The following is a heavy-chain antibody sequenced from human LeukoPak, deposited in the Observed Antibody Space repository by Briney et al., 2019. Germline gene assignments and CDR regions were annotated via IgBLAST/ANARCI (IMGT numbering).Heavy chain of an antibody. CDR2: IYYSGST. CDR1: GGSISSYY. Sequence: SETLSLTCTVSGGSISSYYWSWIRQPPGKGLEWIGYIYYSGSTNYNPSLKSRVTISVDTSKNQFSLKLSSVTAADTAVYYCARHGGYSYGYDAFDIWGQGTMVTASS. CDR3: ARHGGYSYGYDAFDI. D-gene: IGHD5-18*01. V-gene: IGHV4-59*08. J-gene: IGHJ3*02.